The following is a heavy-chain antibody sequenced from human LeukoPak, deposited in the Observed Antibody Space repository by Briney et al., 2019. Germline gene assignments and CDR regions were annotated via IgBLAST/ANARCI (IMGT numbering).Heavy chain of an antibody. CDR2: IIPIFGTA. V-gene: IGHV1-69*13. Sequence: SVKVSCKASGGTFISYAISWVRQAPGQGLEWMGGIIPIFGTANYAQKFQGRVTITADESTSTAYMQLSSLRSEDTAVYYCARANNDEYYYGSGSYYHWGQGTLVTVSS. CDR3: ARANNDEYYYGSGSYYH. J-gene: IGHJ5*02. D-gene: IGHD3-10*01. CDR1: GGTFISYA.